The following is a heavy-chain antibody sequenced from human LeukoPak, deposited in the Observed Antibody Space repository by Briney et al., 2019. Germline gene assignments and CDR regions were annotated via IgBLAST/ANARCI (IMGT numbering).Heavy chain of an antibody. J-gene: IGHJ4*02. V-gene: IGHV3-7*01. Sequence: ETLSLTCTVSGGSINTNTYYWGWVRQAPGKGLEWVANINEAGSKKYYVDSVKGRFTISRDNAKNSLYLQMTSLTVEDTAVYYCAREIPWGKIDLDYWGQGTRVTVSS. CDR1: GGSINTNTYY. CDR3: AREIPWGKIDLDY. CDR2: INEAGSKK. D-gene: IGHD7-27*01.